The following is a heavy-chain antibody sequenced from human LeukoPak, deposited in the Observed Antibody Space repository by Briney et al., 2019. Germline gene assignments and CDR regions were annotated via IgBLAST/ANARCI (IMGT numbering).Heavy chain of an antibody. CDR2: IIPIFGTA. CDR3: ARPRWDPAGTTSHYFDY. V-gene: IGHV1-69*01. Sequence: GSSVEVSCKASGGTFSSYAISWVRQAPGQGLEWMGGIIPIFGTANYAQKFQGRVTITADESTSTAYMELSSLRSEDTAVYYCARPRWDPAGTTSHYFDYWGQGTLVTVSS. J-gene: IGHJ4*02. CDR1: GGTFSSYA. D-gene: IGHD1-7*01.